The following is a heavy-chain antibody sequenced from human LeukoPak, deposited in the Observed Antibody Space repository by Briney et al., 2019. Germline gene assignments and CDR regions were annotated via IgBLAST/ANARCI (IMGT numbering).Heavy chain of an antibody. CDR3: AKSKSKWELLGYYFDY. J-gene: IGHJ4*02. CDR2: ISYDGSNK. Sequence: GGSLRLSCAASGFTFSSYGMHWVRQAPGKGLEWVAVISYDGSNKYYADSVKGRFIISRDNSKNTLYLQMNSLRAEDTAVYYCAKSKSKWELLGYYFDYWGQGTLVTVSS. D-gene: IGHD1-26*01. V-gene: IGHV3-30*18. CDR1: GFTFSSYG.